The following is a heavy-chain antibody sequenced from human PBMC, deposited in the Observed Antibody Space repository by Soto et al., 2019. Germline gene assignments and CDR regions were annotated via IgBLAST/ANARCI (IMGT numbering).Heavy chain of an antibody. V-gene: IGHV6-1*01. Sequence: SQTLSLTCAISGDSVSSNSVVWNWIRQSPSRGLEWLGRTYYRSKWYYEYAESVKSRIIINPDTSKNQLSLQLNSVTPEDTGVFYCARLVGNSLIDYWGKGTLVTVSS. J-gene: IGHJ4*02. CDR3: ARLVGNSLIDY. D-gene: IGHD2-8*02. CDR1: GDSVSSNSVV. CDR2: TYYRSKWYY.